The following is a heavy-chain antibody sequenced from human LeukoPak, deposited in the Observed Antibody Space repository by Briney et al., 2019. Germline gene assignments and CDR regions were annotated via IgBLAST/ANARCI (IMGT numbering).Heavy chain of an antibody. V-gene: IGHV4-34*01. CDR2: IDNRGST. Sequence: SETLSLTWTVSGGSFSFYFWHWLRQPPGEGLDWIGEIDNRGSTQYKPSLRSRGIISIDTSGNHFSLKLTSVTAADTAVYFCARDSDSGFQWGQGMLVTVSS. D-gene: IGHD3-16*01. CDR3: ARDSDSGFQ. J-gene: IGHJ4*02. CDR1: GGSFSFYF.